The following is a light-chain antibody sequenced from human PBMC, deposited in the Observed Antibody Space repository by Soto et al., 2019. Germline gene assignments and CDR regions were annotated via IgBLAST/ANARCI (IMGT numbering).Light chain of an antibody. V-gene: IGKV3-20*01. CDR2: GAS. CDR3: QQYGSSGT. J-gene: IGKJ1*01. Sequence: IVLTQSPGTLSLSTGERVPLSCMASQSVSSFYLAWYQQKPGQAPRLLIYGASSRATGIPARFTGSGSGTEFTLTISRLEPEDFAVYYCQQYGSSGTFGQGTKVDIK. CDR1: QSVSSFY.